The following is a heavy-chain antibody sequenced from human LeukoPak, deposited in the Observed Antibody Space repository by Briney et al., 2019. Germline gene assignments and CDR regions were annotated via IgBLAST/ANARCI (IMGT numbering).Heavy chain of an antibody. CDR3: AVSNGGYGP. V-gene: IGHV3-74*01. CDR1: AFNFTAYW. CDR2: INSDGTTT. Sequence: GGSLRLSCGSTAFNFTAYWMHWVRQDPRQGLLWVARINSDGTTTNYADSVKGRFTISRDNAKNTLFLQMNSLRAEDAAVYFCAVSNGGYGPWGQGALVTVSS. D-gene: IGHD5-12*01. J-gene: IGHJ5*02.